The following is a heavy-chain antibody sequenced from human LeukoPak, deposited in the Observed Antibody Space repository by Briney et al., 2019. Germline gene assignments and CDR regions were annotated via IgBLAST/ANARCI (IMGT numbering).Heavy chain of an antibody. CDR1: GFTFSSYA. CDR3: AKERLWELRLFDY. D-gene: IGHD1-26*01. V-gene: IGHV3-23*01. CDR2: ISGSGGST. Sequence: TGGSLRLSCAASGFTFSSYAMSWVRQAPGKGLECVPAISGSGGSTYYADSVKGRFTISRDNSKNTLYLQMNSLRAEDTAVYYCAKERLWELRLFDYWGQGTLVTVSS. J-gene: IGHJ4*02.